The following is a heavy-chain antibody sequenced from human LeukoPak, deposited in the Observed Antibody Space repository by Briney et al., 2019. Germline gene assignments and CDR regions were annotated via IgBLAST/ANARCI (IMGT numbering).Heavy chain of an antibody. CDR3: ARDKFGELNYFDY. D-gene: IGHD3-10*01. CDR1: GGSISSYY. V-gene: IGHV4-59*01. Sequence: SGTLSLTCTVSGGSISSYYWSWIRQPPGKGLEWIGYIYYSGSTNYNPSLKSRVTISVDTSKNQFSLKLSSVTAADTAVYYCARDKFGELNYFDYWGQGALVTVSS. CDR2: IYYSGST. J-gene: IGHJ4*02.